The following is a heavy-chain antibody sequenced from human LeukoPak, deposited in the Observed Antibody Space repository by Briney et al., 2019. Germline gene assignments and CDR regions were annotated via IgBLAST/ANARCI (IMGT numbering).Heavy chain of an antibody. CDR3: ARSASGYDA. CDR2: IDDDGAGT. D-gene: IGHD5-12*01. V-gene: IGHV3-74*01. Sequence: GGSLRLSCAASGFPFSGYWMHWVRQAPGKGLVWVSRIDDDGAGTTYADSVKGRFTISRDNAKNTLYLQMNSLRVEDTAVFYCARSASGYDAWGQGTLVTVSS. J-gene: IGHJ5*02. CDR1: GFPFSGYW.